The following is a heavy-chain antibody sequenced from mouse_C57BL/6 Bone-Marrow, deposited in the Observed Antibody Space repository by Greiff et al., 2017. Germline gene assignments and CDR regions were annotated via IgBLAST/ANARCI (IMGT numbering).Heavy chain of an antibody. J-gene: IGHJ3*01. CDR3: ARGGGLLWFAY. Sequence: EVQLQQSGPVLVKPGASVKMSCKASGYTFTDYYMNWVKQSHGKSLEWIGVINPYNGGTSYNQKFKGKATLNFDKSSSTAYMELNSLTSEDSAVYYCARGGGLLWFAYWGQGTLVTVSA. V-gene: IGHV1-19*01. CDR1: GYTFTDYY. CDR2: INPYNGGT.